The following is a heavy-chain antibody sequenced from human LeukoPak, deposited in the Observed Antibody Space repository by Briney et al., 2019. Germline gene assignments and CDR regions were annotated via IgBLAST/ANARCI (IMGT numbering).Heavy chain of an antibody. CDR1: GFTFSSYS. J-gene: IGHJ4*02. V-gene: IGHV3-21*04. Sequence: GGSLRLSCAASGFTFSSYSMNWVRQAPGKGLEWVSSISSSSSYIYYADSVKGRFTISRDNSKNTLYLQMNSLRAEDTAVYYCARGGMATVREGGDYFDYWGQGTLVTVSS. CDR2: ISSSSSYI. CDR3: ARGGMATVREGGDYFDY. D-gene: IGHD5-12*01.